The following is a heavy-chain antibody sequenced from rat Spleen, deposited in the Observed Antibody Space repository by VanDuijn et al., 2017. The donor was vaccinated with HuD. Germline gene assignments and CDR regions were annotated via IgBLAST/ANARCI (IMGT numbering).Heavy chain of an antibody. CDR2: ISVSGGSS. CDR3: ARSDGTHYYLPFAD. Sequence: EVQLVESGGGLVQPGRSLKLSCAASGFTFSKYGMHWIRQAPTKGLEWVASISVSGGSSYYRDSVKGRFTLSRDNAKSTLYLQMDSLRSEDTATYYCARSDGTHYYLPFADWGQGTLVTVSS. D-gene: IGHD1-1*01. V-gene: IGHV5-19*01. CDR1: GFTFSKYG. J-gene: IGHJ3*01.